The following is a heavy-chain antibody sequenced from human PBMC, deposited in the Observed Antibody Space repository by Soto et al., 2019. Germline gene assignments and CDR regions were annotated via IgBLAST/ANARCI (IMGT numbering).Heavy chain of an antibody. CDR3: AKEPINVPGEYSLFDP. V-gene: IGHV3-23*01. J-gene: IGHJ5*02. CDR2: ISGSNSRA. CDR1: GFTFSNYA. Sequence: LRLSCAASGFTFSNYAMSWVRQAPGKGLEWVSVISGSNSRAFYADSVKGRFTISRDNSKNTLYLQMHGLRADDTAVYYCAKEPINVPGEYSLFDPWGQGTLVTVSS. D-gene: IGHD4-17*01.